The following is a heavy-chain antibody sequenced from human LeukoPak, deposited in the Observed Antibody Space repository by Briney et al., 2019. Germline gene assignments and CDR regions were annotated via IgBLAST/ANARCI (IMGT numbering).Heavy chain of an antibody. CDR2: IYHSGGT. V-gene: IGHV4-38-2*01. CDR3: ARRGLQPTV. D-gene: IGHD5-24*01. Sequence: SETLSLTCAVSGYSISSGYYWGWIRQPPGKGLEWIGSIYHSGGTYYNPSLKSRVTISVDTSKNQFSLKLSSVTAADTAVYYCARRGLQPTVWGQGTLVTVSS. CDR1: GYSISSGYY. J-gene: IGHJ4*02.